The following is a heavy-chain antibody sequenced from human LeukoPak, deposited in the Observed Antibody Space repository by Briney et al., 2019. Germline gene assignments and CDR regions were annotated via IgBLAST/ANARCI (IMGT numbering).Heavy chain of an antibody. CDR1: GGSFSGYY. CDR2: IYYSGST. V-gene: IGHV4-59*08. CDR3: ARIAVAGYFDY. J-gene: IGHJ4*02. D-gene: IGHD6-19*01. Sequence: PSETLSLTCAVYGGSFSGYYWSWIRQPPGKGLEWIGYIYYSGSTNYNPSLKSRVTISVDTSKNQFSLKLSSVTAADTAVYYCARIAVAGYFDYWGQGTLVTVSS.